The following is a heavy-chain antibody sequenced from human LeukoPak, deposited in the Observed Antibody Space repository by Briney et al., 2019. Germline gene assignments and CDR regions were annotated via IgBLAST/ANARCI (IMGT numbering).Heavy chain of an antibody. CDR1: GFTFSSYD. V-gene: IGHV3-13*01. CDR3: ARGRNYYGSGSRYGNWFDP. CDR2: IGTAGDT. Sequence: GGSLRLSCAASGFTFSSYDMHWVRQATGKGLEWVSAIGTAGDTYYPGSVKGRFTISRENAKNSLYLQMNSLRAGDTAVYYCARGRNYYGSGSRYGNWFDPWGQGTLVTVSS. J-gene: IGHJ5*02. D-gene: IGHD3-10*01.